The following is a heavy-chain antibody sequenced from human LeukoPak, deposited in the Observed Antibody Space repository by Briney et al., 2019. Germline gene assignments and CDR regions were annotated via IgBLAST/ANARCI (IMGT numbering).Heavy chain of an antibody. CDR3: ARATRLYGSGSYVY. D-gene: IGHD3-10*01. CDR1: GYTFTSYA. V-gene: IGHV1-2*02. Sequence: ASVKVSCKASGYTFTSYAMNWVRQAPGQGLEWMGWINPNSGGTNYAQKFQGRVTMTRDTSISTAYMELSRLRSDDTAVYYCARATRLYGSGSYVYWGQGTLVTVSS. J-gene: IGHJ4*02. CDR2: INPNSGGT.